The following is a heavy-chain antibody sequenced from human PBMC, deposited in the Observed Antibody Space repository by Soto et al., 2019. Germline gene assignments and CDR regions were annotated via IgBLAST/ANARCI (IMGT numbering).Heavy chain of an antibody. V-gene: IGHV1-18*01. D-gene: IGHD4-17*01. J-gene: IGHJ4*02. CDR1: GYTFTSYG. CDR2: ISAYNGNT. CDR3: ARDVYGDYGHYFAY. Sequence: ASVKVSCKASGYTFTSYGISWVRQAPGQGLEWMGWISAYNGNTNYAQKLQGRVTMTTDTSTSTAYMELRSLRSDDTAVYYCARDVYGDYGHYFAYWGQGTLVTVSS.